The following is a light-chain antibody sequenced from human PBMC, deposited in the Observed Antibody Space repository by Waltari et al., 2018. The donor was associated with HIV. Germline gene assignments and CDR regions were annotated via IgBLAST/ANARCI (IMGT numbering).Light chain of an antibody. Sequence: EIVMTQSPATLSVSPGERATLSCRASQSISSNLAWYQQKPGQAPRLLIYVASTRATGIPARFSGSGSGTEFTLTISSLQSEDFAVYYCQQYYKTLRTFGQGTKVEIK. CDR3: QQYYKTLRT. J-gene: IGKJ1*01. CDR1: QSISSN. V-gene: IGKV3-15*01. CDR2: VAS.